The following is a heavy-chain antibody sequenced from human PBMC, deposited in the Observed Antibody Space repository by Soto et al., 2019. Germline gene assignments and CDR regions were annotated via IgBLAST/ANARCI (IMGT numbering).Heavy chain of an antibody. D-gene: IGHD5-12*01. CDR3: AREMATIHNWFDP. CDR2: IDPSDSYT. V-gene: IGHV5-10-1*01. CDR1: GYSFTSYW. J-gene: IGHJ5*02. Sequence: PGESLKISCKGSGYSFTSYWISWVRQMPGKGLEWMGRIDPSDSYTNYSPSFQGHVTISADKSISTAYLQWSSLKASDTAMYYCAREMATIHNWFDPWGQGTLVTVS.